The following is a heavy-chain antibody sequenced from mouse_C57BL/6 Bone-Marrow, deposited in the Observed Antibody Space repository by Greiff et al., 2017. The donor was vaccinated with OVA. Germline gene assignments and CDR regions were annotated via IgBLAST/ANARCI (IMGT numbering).Heavy chain of an antibody. CDR1: GFTFSDYG. Sequence: DVQLVESGGGLVKPGGSLKLSCAASGFTFSDYGMHWVRQAPEKGLEWVAYISSGSSTIYYADTVKGRFTISRDNAKNTLFLQMTSLRSEDTAMYYCASPLVTGYAMDYWGQGTSVTVSS. V-gene: IGHV5-17*01. CDR2: ISSGSSTI. D-gene: IGHD2-2*01. J-gene: IGHJ4*01. CDR3: ASPLVTGYAMDY.